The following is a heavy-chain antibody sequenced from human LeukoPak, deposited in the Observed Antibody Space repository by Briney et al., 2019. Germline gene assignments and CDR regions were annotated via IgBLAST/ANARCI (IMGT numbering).Heavy chain of an antibody. CDR1: RFTFSSYS. CDR2: ISSSSSYI. V-gene: IGHV3-21*01. Sequence: GGSLRLSCAASRFTFSSYSMNWVRQAPGQGLEWVSSISSSSSYIYYADSVKGRFTISRDNAKNSLYLQMNSLRAEDTAVYYCARELGSYYYGSGSTDAFDIWGQGTMVTVSS. D-gene: IGHD3-10*01. CDR3: ARELGSYYYGSGSTDAFDI. J-gene: IGHJ3*02.